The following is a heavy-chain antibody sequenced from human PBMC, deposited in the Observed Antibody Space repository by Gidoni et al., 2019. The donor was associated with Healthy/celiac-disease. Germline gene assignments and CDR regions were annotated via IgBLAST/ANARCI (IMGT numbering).Heavy chain of an antibody. J-gene: IGHJ5*02. Sequence: QVQLVQSGAEVKKPGASVKVSCKASGYTFTGYYMHWVRQAPGQGLEWMGRINPNSGGTNYAQKFQGRVTMTRDTSISTAYMELSRLRSDDTAVYYCARDQHDFWSGKGWFDPWGQGTLVTVSS. CDR1: GYTFTGYY. D-gene: IGHD3-3*01. CDR2: INPNSGGT. V-gene: IGHV1-2*06. CDR3: ARDQHDFWSGKGWFDP.